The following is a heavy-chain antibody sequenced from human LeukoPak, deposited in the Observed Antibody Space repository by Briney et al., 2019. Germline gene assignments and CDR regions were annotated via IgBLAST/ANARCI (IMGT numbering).Heavy chain of an antibody. CDR2: MRNKANSYTT. J-gene: IGHJ4*02. CDR1: GFSFSDYY. D-gene: IGHD3-16*01. CDR3: IRGFGD. Sequence: GGSLRLSCAASGFSFSDYYMEWVRQAPGKGLEWVGRMRNKANSYTTEYAASAKGRFTISRDDSKSSLYLQMNSLKTEDTAVYYCIRGFGDWGQGTLVTVSS. V-gene: IGHV3-72*01.